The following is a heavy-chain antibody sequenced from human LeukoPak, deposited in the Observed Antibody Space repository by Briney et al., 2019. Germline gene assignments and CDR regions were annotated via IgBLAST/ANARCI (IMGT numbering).Heavy chain of an antibody. D-gene: IGHD1-14*01. Sequence: PSQTLSLTCTVSGGSISSGGYYWSWIRQHPGKGLEWIGYIYYSGSTYYNPSLKSRVTISVDTSKNQFSLKLSSVTAADTAVYYCARGTTRLRMQNWYFDLWGRGTLVTVSS. CDR3: ARGTTRLRMQNWYFDL. V-gene: IGHV4-31*03. CDR1: GGSISSGGYY. CDR2: IYYSGST. J-gene: IGHJ2*01.